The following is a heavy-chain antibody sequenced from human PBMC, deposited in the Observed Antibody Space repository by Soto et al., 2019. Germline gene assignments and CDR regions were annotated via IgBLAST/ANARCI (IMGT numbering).Heavy chain of an antibody. CDR2: ISAYNGNT. CDR3: ARPVDYSDPYNWFDP. Sequence: GASVKVSCKASGYTFTSYGISWVRQAPGQGLEWMGWISAYNGNTNYAQKLQGRVTMTTDTSTSTAYMELRSLRSDDTAVYYCARPVDYSDPYNWFDPWGQGTLVTVSS. CDR1: GYTFTSYG. V-gene: IGHV1-18*01. D-gene: IGHD4-4*01. J-gene: IGHJ5*02.